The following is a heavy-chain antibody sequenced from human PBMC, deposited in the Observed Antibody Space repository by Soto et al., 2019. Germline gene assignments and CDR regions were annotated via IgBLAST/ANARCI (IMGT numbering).Heavy chain of an antibody. V-gene: IGHV2-5*02. J-gene: IGHJ4*02. CDR2: AYWDDDN. CDR3: AHRQAGYNSGWNEGYFDY. CDR1: GFSLTTRPVG. D-gene: IGHD6-19*01. Sequence: QITLKESGPTLVKPTQTLTLTCSFSGFSLTTRPVGVGWIRQSPGKALEWLAFAYWDDDNRYSPSLRSRLTVTKDTSKNQVVLTMTNMDPVDTATYYCAHRQAGYNSGWNEGYFDYWGQGTLVAVSS.